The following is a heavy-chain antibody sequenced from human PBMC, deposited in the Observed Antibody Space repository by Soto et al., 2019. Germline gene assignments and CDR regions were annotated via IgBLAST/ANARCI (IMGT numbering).Heavy chain of an antibody. J-gene: IGHJ4*02. D-gene: IGHD3-10*01. CDR3: WARGRAYGSGRRLANDY. V-gene: IGHV3-30*03. CDR2: ISYDGSNK. CDR1: GFTFSSYG. Sequence: QVQLVESGGGVVQPGRSLRLSCAASGFTFSSYGMHWVRQAPGKGLEWVAVISYDGSNKYYADSVKGRFTISRDNSKNTLYLQMNSLRAEDTAVYYCWARGRAYGSGRRLANDYWGQGTLVTVSS.